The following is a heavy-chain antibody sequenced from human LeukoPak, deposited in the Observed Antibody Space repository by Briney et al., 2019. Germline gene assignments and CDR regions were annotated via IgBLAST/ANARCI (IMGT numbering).Heavy chain of an antibody. J-gene: IGHJ4*02. CDR2: IYYSGST. CDR1: GGSISGYY. CDR3: VRLASSGWSHCDY. Sequence: SSGTLSLTCTVSGGSISGYYWSWIRQPPGKGPEWIGYIYYSGSTNYNPSLKSRVTISVDTSKNQFSLKMNSVTAADTAVYYCVRLASSGWSHCDYWGQGTLVTVSS. D-gene: IGHD6-19*01. V-gene: IGHV4-59*08.